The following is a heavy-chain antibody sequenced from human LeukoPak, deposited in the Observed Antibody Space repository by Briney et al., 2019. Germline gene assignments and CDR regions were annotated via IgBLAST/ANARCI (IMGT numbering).Heavy chain of an antibody. CDR3: ARGVVGATWDY. Sequence: PSETLSLTCTVSGGSISSGGYYWSWIRQHPGKGLEWIGYIYYSGSTYYNPSLKSRVTISVDTSKNQFSLKLSSVTAADTAVYYCARGVVGATWDYWGQGTLVTVSS. V-gene: IGHV4-31*03. J-gene: IGHJ4*02. CDR1: GGSISSGGYY. D-gene: IGHD1-26*01. CDR2: IYYSGST.